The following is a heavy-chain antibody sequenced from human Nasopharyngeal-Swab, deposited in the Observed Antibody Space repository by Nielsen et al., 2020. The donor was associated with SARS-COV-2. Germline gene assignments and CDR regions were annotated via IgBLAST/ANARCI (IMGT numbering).Heavy chain of an antibody. CDR2: INSDGSST. CDR3: ARGTYYDILTGYSYFDY. J-gene: IGHJ4*02. V-gene: IGHV3-74*01. CDR1: GFTFSRYW. Sequence: GGSLRLSCAASGFTFSRYWLHFLLPSPFSFLFWVSRINSDGSSTNYADSVKGRFTISRDNAKNTLYLQMNSLRAEDTAVYYCARGTYYDILTGYSYFDYWGQGTLVTVSS. D-gene: IGHD3-9*01.